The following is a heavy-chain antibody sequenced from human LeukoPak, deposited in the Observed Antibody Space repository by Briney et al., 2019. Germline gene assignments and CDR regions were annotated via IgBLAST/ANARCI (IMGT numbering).Heavy chain of an antibody. CDR2: IWYDGSNK. J-gene: IGHJ4*02. V-gene: IGHV3-33*01. Sequence: SGGSLSLSCAASGFPFNSYGMHWVRPAPGKGLERVAVIWYDGSNKYYADSVKGRFTISRDNSKNTLYLQMNSLRAEDTAVYYCARVSSWSRPFDYWGQGTLVTVSS. D-gene: IGHD6-13*01. CDR1: GFPFNSYG. CDR3: ARVSSWSRPFDY.